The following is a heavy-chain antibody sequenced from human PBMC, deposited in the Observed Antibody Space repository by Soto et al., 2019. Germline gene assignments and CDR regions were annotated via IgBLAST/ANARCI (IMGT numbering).Heavy chain of an antibody. V-gene: IGHV3-21*01. CDR3: ARVSPGYFDL. Sequence: PGGSLRLSCAASGFTFSSYSMNWVRQAPGKGLEWVSSISSSSSYIYYADSVKGRFTISRDNAKNSLYLQMDSLRAEDTAVYYCARVSPGYFDLWGRGTLVTVSS. CDR1: GFTFSSYS. CDR2: ISSSSSYI. J-gene: IGHJ2*01.